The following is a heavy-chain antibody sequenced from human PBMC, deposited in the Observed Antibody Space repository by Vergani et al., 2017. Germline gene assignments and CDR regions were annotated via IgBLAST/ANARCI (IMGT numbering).Heavy chain of an antibody. J-gene: IGHJ6*02. D-gene: IGHD3-22*01. CDR2: INHSGST. V-gene: IGHV4-34*01. CDR1: GGSFSGYY. CDR3: ARRPYYYDSSGYSKYYYYGMDV. Sequence: QVQLQQWGAGLLKPSETLSLTCAVYGGSFSGYYWSWICQPPGTGLEWIGEINHSGSTNYNPSLKSRVTISVDTSKNQFSLKLSSVTAADTAVYYCARRPYYYDSSGYSKYYYYGMDVWSQGTTVTVSS.